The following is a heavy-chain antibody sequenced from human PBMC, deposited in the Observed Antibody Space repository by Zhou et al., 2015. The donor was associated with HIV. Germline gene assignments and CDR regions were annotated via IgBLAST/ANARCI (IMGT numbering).Heavy chain of an antibody. D-gene: IGHD3-22*01. V-gene: IGHV1-69*15. CDR2: ITPMFETK. CDR1: GGTFSGSD. J-gene: IGHJ3*01. Sequence: LVQSGTEVRKPGSSVKVSCRATGGTFSGSDISWVRQAPGQGLEWMGSITPMFETKTYAEKFRARLTITVDQSTSAAYMELGGLTSEDAAVYFCARSSVNHDYAFDVWGQGTRLIVSS. CDR3: ARSSVNHDYAFDV.